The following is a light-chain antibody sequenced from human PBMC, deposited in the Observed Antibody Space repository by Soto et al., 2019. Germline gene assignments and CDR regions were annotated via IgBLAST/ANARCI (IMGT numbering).Light chain of an antibody. Sequence: EIVLTQSPGTLSLSPGERATLSCRASQNVNNNYLTWYQQKVGQAPRLLIYGASSRATGIPDRFSGSGSGTDFTLTISRLEPEDFAVYYCQQYGTSPRTFGQGTKVEI. CDR1: QNVNNNY. J-gene: IGKJ1*01. CDR2: GAS. V-gene: IGKV3-20*01. CDR3: QQYGTSPRT.